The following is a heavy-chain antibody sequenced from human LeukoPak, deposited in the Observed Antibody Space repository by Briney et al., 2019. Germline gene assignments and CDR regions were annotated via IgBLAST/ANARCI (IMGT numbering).Heavy chain of an antibody. Sequence: SETLSLTCAVYGGSFSGYYWSWIRQPPGKWLEWIGEINHSGSTNYNPSLKSRVTISVDTSKNQFSLKLSSVTAADTAVYYCARVDRGVILYYYYMDVWGKGTTVTVSS. CDR3: ARVDRGVILYYYYMDV. CDR1: GGSFSGYY. V-gene: IGHV4-34*01. J-gene: IGHJ6*03. CDR2: INHSGST. D-gene: IGHD3-10*01.